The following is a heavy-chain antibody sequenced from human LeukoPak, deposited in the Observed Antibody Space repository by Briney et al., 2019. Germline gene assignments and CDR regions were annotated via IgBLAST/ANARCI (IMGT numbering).Heavy chain of an antibody. CDR1: GFTFSSYA. V-gene: IGHV3-30*04. D-gene: IGHD3-10*01. J-gene: IGHJ4*02. Sequence: GGSLRLSCAASGFTFSSYAMHWVRQAPGKGLEWVAVISYDGSNKYYADSVKGRFTISRDNAKNSVYLQMNSLRAEDTAVYYCARQLGGWGSYWGQGTLVTVSS. CDR3: ARQLGGWGSY. CDR2: ISYDGSNK.